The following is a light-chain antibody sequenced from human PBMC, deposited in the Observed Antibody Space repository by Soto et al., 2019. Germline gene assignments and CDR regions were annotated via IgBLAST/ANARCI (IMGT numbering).Light chain of an antibody. CDR3: YSYAGSSSSIV. Sequence: QSALTQPASVSGSPGQSVTISCTGTSRDVGSYNHVYWYQQHPGKAPKLMIYESSKRPSGVSNRFSGSKSGNTASLTITGLQAEDEADYYCYSYAGSSSSIVFGRGTKLTVL. CDR1: SRDVGSYNH. CDR2: ESS. J-gene: IGLJ1*01. V-gene: IGLV2-23*01.